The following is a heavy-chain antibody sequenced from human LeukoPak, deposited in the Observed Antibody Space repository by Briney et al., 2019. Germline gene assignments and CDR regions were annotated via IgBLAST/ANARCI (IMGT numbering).Heavy chain of an antibody. CDR3: ARGGFHYDSSGYYCFDY. D-gene: IGHD3-22*01. Sequence: GGPLRLSCAASGFTFSSYSMNWVRQAPGKGLEWVSSISSSSSHMYYADSVEGRFTISRDNAKNSLYLQMNSLRAEDTAVYYCARGGFHYDSSGYYCFDYWGQGTLVTVSS. J-gene: IGHJ4*02. CDR2: ISSSSSHM. V-gene: IGHV3-21*01. CDR1: GFTFSSYS.